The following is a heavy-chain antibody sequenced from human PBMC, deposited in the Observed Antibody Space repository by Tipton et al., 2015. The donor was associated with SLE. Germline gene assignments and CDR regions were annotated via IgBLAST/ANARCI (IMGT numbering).Heavy chain of an antibody. CDR2: LWFDGSNR. V-gene: IGHV3-33*03. CDR3: AKDRGDGYFTSGMDV. CDR1: GFSFGKYG. J-gene: IGHJ6*02. D-gene: IGHD5-24*01. Sequence: SLRLSCAASGFSFGKYGMHWVRQTPGKGLEWVAMLWFDGSNREYADSVKGRVSISRDNSKNTLYLQMNSLRHDDTAVYYCAKDRGDGYFTSGMDVWGQGTTVTVSS.